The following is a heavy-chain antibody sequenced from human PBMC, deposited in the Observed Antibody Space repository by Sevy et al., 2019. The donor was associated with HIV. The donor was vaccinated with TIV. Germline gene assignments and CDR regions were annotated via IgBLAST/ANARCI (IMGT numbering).Heavy chain of an antibody. CDR3: ARDHVKDGDLGDYYYFAMDV. J-gene: IGHJ6*02. CDR1: GFTLSDYY. D-gene: IGHD4-17*01. CDR2: LRGSGDAI. V-gene: IGHV3-11*01. Sequence: GGSLRLSCAGSGFTLSDYYMSWIRQAPWKGLQWISYLRGSGDAIYYADSVKGRFTISRDNAKNSVYLQMNSLRAEDTAVYYCARDHVKDGDLGDYYYFAMDVWGQGTTVTVSS.